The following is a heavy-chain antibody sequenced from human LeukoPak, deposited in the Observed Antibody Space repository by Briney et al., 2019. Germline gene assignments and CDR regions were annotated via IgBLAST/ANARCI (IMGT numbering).Heavy chain of an antibody. CDR3: ARGDPYSSGWYSGTLPTHEYFQH. CDR2: IYNSGST. J-gene: IGHJ1*01. D-gene: IGHD6-19*01. CDR1: GGSISSNNW. V-gene: IGHV4-4*02. Sequence: SETLSLTCAVSGGSISSNNWWSWVRQPPGKGLEWIGEIYNSGSTNYNPSLKSRVTVSVDKSKNQFSLRLSSVTAADTAVYYCARGDPYSSGWYSGTLPTHEYFQHWGQGTLVTVSS.